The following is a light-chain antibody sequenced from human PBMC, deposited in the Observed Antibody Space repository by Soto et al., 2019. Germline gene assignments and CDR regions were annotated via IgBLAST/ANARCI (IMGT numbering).Light chain of an antibody. CDR1: SSNIGAGYD. CDR2: GNS. CDR3: QSYESSLSGYV. J-gene: IGLJ1*01. V-gene: IGLV1-40*01. Sequence: QSVLTQPPAVSGSPGQMVTISCTGSSSNIGAGYDVHWYQQLPGTAPKLLSYGNSNRPSGVPDRFSGSKSGKSASLAITGLQAEDEADYYCQSYESSLSGYVFGTGTKVTVL.